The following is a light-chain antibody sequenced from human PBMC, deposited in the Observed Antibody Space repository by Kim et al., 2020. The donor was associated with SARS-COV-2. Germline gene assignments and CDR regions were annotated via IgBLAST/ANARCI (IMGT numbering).Light chain of an antibody. Sequence: EIVLTQSPGTLSLSPGERATLSCRASQSVSSSYLAWYQQKPGQAPRLLIYGASSRATGIPDRFSGSGSGTDFTLTISRLEPEDFAVYYFQQYGSSPETFGQGTKLEI. J-gene: IGKJ2*01. CDR3: QQYGSSPET. CDR2: GAS. V-gene: IGKV3-20*01. CDR1: QSVSSSY.